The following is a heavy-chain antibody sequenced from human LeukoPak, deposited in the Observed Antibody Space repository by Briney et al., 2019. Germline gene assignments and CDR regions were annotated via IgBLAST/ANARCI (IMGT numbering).Heavy chain of an antibody. Sequence: SEALSLTCTVSGGSIRSYYWSWIRQPAEKGLEWIGRIYISGSTNYNPSLKSRVTMSVDTSKNQFSLKLSSVTAADTAVYYCARAPEFSSGWLLDYWGQGTLVTVSS. J-gene: IGHJ4*02. D-gene: IGHD6-19*01. CDR1: GGSIRSYY. V-gene: IGHV4-4*07. CDR2: IYISGST. CDR3: ARAPEFSSGWLLDY.